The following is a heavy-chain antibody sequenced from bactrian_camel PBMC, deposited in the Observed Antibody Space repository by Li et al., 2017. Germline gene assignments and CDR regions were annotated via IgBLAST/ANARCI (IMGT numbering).Heavy chain of an antibody. CDR1: GSTYNSYC. Sequence: VQLVESGGGSVQAGGSLRLSCVASGSTYNSYCMGWFRQAPGKEREGVAIIGSSGSTGYVDSVKGRFTISKDSATSTLYLQMNSLKPEDTAMYFCAADGFNLQLARHYRYWGQCTQVTVS. J-gene: IGHJ4*01. V-gene: IGHV3S57*01. CDR3: AADGFNLQLARHYRY. D-gene: IGHD6*01. CDR2: IGSSGST.